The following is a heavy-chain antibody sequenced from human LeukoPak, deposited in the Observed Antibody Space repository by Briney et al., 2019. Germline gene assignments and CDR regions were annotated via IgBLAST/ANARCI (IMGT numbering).Heavy chain of an antibody. CDR3: AKDASSGTYFDY. V-gene: IGHV3-23*01. J-gene: IGHJ4*02. D-gene: IGHD1-26*01. CDR2: VSGTGGST. CDR1: RFTFSSYD. Sequence: GGSLRLSCAASRFTFSSYDMSWVRQAPGKGLEWVSAVSGTGGSTYYADSVKGRFTISRDNSKNTLYLEMNSLRGEDTAVYYCAKDASSGTYFDYWGQGTPVTVSP.